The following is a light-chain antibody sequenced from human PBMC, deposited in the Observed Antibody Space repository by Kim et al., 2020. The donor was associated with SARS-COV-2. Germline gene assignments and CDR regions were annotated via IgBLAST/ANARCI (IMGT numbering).Light chain of an antibody. CDR3: QKYNSAPWT. CDR2: AAA. V-gene: IGKV1-27*01. CDR1: QDIANS. Sequence: SASSGDRVTITCRASQDIANSLAWYQQKPGKVPQVLIYAAATLQSGVPSRFSGSGSGTEFTLTIGSLQTEDVATYYCQKYNSAPWTFGPGTKLEI. J-gene: IGKJ1*01.